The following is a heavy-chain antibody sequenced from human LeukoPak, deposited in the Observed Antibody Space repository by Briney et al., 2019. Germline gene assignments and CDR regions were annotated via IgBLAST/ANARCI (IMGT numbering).Heavy chain of an antibody. Sequence: SSETLSLTCAVYGGSFSGYYWSWIRQPSGKGLEGIGEINHSGSTNYNPSLKSRVTISVDTSKNQFSLKLSSATAADTAVYYCARRTHCSSTSCYDYYYGMDVWGKGTTVTVSS. J-gene: IGHJ6*04. V-gene: IGHV4-34*01. CDR2: INHSGST. CDR1: GGSFSGYY. D-gene: IGHD2-2*01. CDR3: ARRTHCSSTSCYDYYYGMDV.